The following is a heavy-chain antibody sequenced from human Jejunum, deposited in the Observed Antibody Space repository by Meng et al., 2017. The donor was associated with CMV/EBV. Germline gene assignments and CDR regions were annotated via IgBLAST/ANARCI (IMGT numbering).Heavy chain of an antibody. CDR3: ARSYSGSRFDP. V-gene: IGHV3-72*01. J-gene: IGHJ5*02. CDR1: GFTLSDHY. Sequence: AAGFTLSDHYMAWVRQAPGKGLEWVGRIRKKGNNYSTEYAASVKDRFSISRDDSKNSLYLQMHSLKTEDTAVYYCARSYSGSRFDPWGQGTLVTVSS. CDR2: IRKKGNNYST. D-gene: IGHD1-26*01.